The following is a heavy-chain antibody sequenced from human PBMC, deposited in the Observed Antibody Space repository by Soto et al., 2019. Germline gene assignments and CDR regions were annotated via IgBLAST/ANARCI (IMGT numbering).Heavy chain of an antibody. CDR2: TYYRSKWYN. D-gene: IGHD2-21*02. V-gene: IGHV6-1*01. CDR3: ARGGGIVVVTAPYDH. Sequence: SQTLSLTCAISGDSVSSNSATWDWIRQSPSRGLEWLGRTYYRSKWYNDYAVSVKSRITINPDTSNNQLSLTSEDTAVYYCARGGGIVVVTAPYDHWGQGTLVTVSS. CDR1: GDSVSSNSAT. J-gene: IGHJ4*02.